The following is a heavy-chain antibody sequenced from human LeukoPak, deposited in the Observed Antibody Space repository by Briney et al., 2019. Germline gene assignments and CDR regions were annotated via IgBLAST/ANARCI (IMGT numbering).Heavy chain of an antibody. Sequence: GGSLRLSCAASGFTFSSYSMTWVRQAPGKGLEWVSGIRNSGGVTVYADSVKGRFTISRDNSKNTLYLQMNSLRAEDTAVYYCATGGQIGGSVYFDSWGQGTLVTVSS. D-gene: IGHD3-10*01. J-gene: IGHJ4*02. CDR1: GFTFSSYS. CDR2: IRNSGGVT. V-gene: IGHV3-23*01. CDR3: ATGGQIGGSVYFDS.